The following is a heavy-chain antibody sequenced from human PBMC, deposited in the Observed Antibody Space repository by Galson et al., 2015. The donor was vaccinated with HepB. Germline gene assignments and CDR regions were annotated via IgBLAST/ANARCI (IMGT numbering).Heavy chain of an antibody. J-gene: IGHJ4*02. CDR1: GYTFTSYA. D-gene: IGHD3-3*01. Sequence: SVKVSCKASGYTFTSYAMHWVRQAPGQRLEWMGWINAGNGNTKYSQKFQGRVTITRDTSASTAYMELSSLRSEDTAVYYCARLWSGPVHFDYWGQGTLVTVSS. V-gene: IGHV1-3*01. CDR3: ARLWSGPVHFDY. CDR2: INAGNGNT.